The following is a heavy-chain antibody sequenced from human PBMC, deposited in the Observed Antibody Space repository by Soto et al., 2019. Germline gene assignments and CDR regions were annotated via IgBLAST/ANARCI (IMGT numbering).Heavy chain of an antibody. V-gene: IGHV3-11*01. Sequence: QVQLVESGGGLVKTGGPLRLACGASGFIFSDYYMSWVRQAPGKGLEWVAYISSSGNTLYYADSVKGRFTIARDNAKNAVFLQMNSLRAEDTALYFCAKMSSENYYDPVFSWGQGTLVTVSS. CDR2: ISSSGNTL. D-gene: IGHD3-22*01. CDR1: GFIFSDYY. J-gene: IGHJ4*02. CDR3: AKMSSENYYDPVFS.